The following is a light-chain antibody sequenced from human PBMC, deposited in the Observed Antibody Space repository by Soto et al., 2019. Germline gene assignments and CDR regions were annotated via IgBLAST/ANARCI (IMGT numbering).Light chain of an antibody. V-gene: IGLV2-14*01. Sequence: QSVLTQPASVSGAPGQSITISCTGTSSDVGDYKYVSWYQKHPGKAPKALIYEVSNRPSDVSLRFSESKSGTTAFLTISGLQAEDEADYYCSSFISSSTIVFGSGTKVTVL. CDR1: SSDVGDYKY. J-gene: IGLJ1*01. CDR3: SSFISSSTIV. CDR2: EVS.